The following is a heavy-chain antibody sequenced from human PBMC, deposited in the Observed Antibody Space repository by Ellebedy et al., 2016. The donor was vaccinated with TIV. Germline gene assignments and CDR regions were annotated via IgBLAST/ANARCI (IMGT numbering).Heavy chain of an antibody. CDR2: IAYSGNT. CDR3: ARRMTTVAKFDY. Sequence: MPSETLSLTCTVSGGSISSTGYYWGWIRQPPGKGLEWIGSIAYSGNTYYNPSLESRVTISVDTSKNQFSLKLSSVTAADTAVYYCARRMTTVAKFDYWGQGTLVTVSS. V-gene: IGHV4-39*07. J-gene: IGHJ4*02. CDR1: GGSISSTGYY. D-gene: IGHD4-23*01.